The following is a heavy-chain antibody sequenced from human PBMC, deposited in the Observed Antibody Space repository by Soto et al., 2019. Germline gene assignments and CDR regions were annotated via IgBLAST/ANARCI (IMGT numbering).Heavy chain of an antibody. CDR2: INPSGGST. J-gene: IGHJ4*02. CDR1: GYTFTCYY. CDR3: ARGLRSWSYYIVGHY. Sequence: ASVKVSCKASGYTFTCYYMHWVRQAPGQGLEWMGIINPSGGSTTYAEKFQGRGTMTRDTATSTDYMELSSLRSEDTAVYYCARGLRSWSYYIVGHYWGQGPLVTVSS. V-gene: IGHV1-46*01. D-gene: IGHD3-10*01.